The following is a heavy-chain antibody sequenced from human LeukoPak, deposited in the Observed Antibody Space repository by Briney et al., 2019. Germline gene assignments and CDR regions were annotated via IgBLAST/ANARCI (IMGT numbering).Heavy chain of an antibody. CDR2: IYYSGST. J-gene: IGHJ6*03. D-gene: IGHD2-15*01. V-gene: IGHV4-59*01. Sequence: SETLSLTCTVSGGSISSYCWSWIRQPPGKGLEWIGYIYYSGSTNYNPSLKSRVTISVDTSKNQFSLKLSSVTAADTAVYYCARVQYCSGGSCYPNYYYYMDVWGKGTTVTVSS. CDR1: GGSISSYC. CDR3: ARVQYCSGGSCYPNYYYYMDV.